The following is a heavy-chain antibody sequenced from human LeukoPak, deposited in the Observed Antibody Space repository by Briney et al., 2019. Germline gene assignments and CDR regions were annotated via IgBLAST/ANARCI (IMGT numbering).Heavy chain of an antibody. CDR2: IWYDGSNK. V-gene: IGHV3-33*01. D-gene: IGHD3-22*01. J-gene: IGHJ4*02. CDR1: GFTFSSYG. Sequence: GGSLRLSCAASGFTFSSYGMHWVRQAPGKGLEWVAVIWYDGSNKYYADSVKGRFTISRDNSKNTLYLQMNSLRAEDTAVYYCAADYYDSSGCLDYWGQGTLVTVSS. CDR3: AADYYDSSGCLDY.